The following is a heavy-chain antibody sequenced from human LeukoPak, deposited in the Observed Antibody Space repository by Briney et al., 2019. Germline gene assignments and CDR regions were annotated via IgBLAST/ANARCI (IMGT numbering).Heavy chain of an antibody. CDR1: GGSISSSSYY. J-gene: IGHJ4*02. CDR2: IYYSGST. V-gene: IGHV4-39*01. Sequence: PSETLSLTCTVSGGSISSSSYYWGWIRQPPGKGLEWIGSIYYSGSTNYNPSLKSRVTISVDTSKNQFSLKLSSVTAADTAVYYCARHGSSWTKVFDYWGQGTLVTVSS. D-gene: IGHD6-13*01. CDR3: ARHGSSWTKVFDY.